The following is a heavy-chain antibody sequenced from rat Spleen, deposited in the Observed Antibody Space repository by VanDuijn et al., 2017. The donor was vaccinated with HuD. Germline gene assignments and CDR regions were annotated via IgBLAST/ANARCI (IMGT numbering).Heavy chain of an antibody. D-gene: IGHD1-11*01. Sequence: EVQLVESGGGLVQPGRSLKLSCVASGFIFKDYWMTWIRQAPGKGLEWVASITNGGGRLYYSDSVKGRFNISRENAKSTLYLQMNSLRSEDTATYYCARPDYVYPFAYWGQGTLVTVSS. CDR1: GFIFKDYW. CDR2: ITNGGGRL. V-gene: IGHV5-31*01. J-gene: IGHJ3*01. CDR3: ARPDYVYPFAY.